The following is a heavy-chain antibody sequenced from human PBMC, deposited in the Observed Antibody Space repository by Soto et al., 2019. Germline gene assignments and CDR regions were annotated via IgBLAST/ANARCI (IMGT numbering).Heavy chain of an antibody. D-gene: IGHD5-12*01. CDR3: ARGMGEYCGYDSTWFDY. Sequence: QVQLQESGPGLVKPSQTLSLTCTVSGGSISSGGYYWSWIRQHPGKGLGWIGYIYYSGSTNDNPSLKSRVTISVDTSKNQFSRRLSSVTAADTAVYYCARGMGEYCGYDSTWFDYWGQGTLVTVSS. V-gene: IGHV4-31*03. CDR1: GGSISSGGYY. CDR2: IYYSGST. J-gene: IGHJ4*02.